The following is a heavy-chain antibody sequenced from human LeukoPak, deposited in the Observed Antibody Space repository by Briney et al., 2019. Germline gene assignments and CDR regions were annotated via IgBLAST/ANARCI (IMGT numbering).Heavy chain of an antibody. V-gene: IGHV3-21*01. CDR1: GFTFSTYS. CDR3: ARAGGSGCFDC. D-gene: IGHD3-22*01. CDR2: ISSRSTYI. J-gene: IGHJ4*02. Sequence: GGSLRLSCAASGFTFSTYSLNWVRQAPGKGLEWVSSISSRSTYIYYADSVKGRFTISRDNAKNSLYLQMNSLRAEDTAVYYCARAGGSGCFDCWGQGTLVTVSS.